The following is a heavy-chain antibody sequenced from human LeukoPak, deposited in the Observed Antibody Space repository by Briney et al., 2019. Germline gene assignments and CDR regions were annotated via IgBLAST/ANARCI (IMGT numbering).Heavy chain of an antibody. V-gene: IGHV1-46*01. Sequence: ASVKVSCKASGYTFTSYYMHWVRQAPGQGLEWMGIINPSGGSTSYAQKFQVRVTMTRDTSTSTVYMKLSSLRSEDTAVYDCARVLSSGWYRWGQGTLVTVSS. CDR3: ARVLSSGWYR. D-gene: IGHD6-19*01. J-gene: IGHJ4*02. CDR1: GYTFTSYY. CDR2: INPSGGST.